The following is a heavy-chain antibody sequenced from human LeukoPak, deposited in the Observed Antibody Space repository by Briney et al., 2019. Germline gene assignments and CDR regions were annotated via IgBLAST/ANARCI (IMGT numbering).Heavy chain of an antibody. CDR1: GFTFSSYW. V-gene: IGHV3-74*01. Sequence: PGGSLRLSCAASGFTFSSYWMHWVRQAPGKGLVWVSRINSDGSGISYADSVKGRFTNSRDNAKNTLYLQMNSLRAEDTGVYYCANRVAQHDSWGQGTLVTVSS. CDR2: INSDGSGI. J-gene: IGHJ5*02. CDR3: ANRVAQHDS. D-gene: IGHD3-16*01.